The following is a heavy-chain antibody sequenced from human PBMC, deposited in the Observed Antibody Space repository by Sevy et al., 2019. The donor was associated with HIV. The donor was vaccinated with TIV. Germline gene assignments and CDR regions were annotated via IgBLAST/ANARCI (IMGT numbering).Heavy chain of an antibody. CDR2: ITGSGDST. Sequence: GGSLRLSCAASGFTXXXYAMSWVRQAPGRGLEWVSGITGSGDSTYYVDSVKGRFTISRDNSKDTLYLQRNSLRAEDTAVYYCASHXGSYXXXYXDYWGQGTLVTVSS. CDR3: ASHXGSYXXXYXDY. J-gene: IGHJ4*02. CDR1: GFTXXXYA. D-gene: IGHD1-26*01. V-gene: IGHV3-23*01.